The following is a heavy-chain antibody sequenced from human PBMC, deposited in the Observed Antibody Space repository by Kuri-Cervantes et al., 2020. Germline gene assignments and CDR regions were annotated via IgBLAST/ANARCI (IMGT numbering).Heavy chain of an antibody. V-gene: IGHV3-33*01. CDR2: IWYDGSNK. J-gene: IGHJ2*01. CDR1: GFTFSSYG. Sequence: GESLKISCAASGFTFSSYGMHWVRQAPGKGLEWVAAIWYDGSNKYYADSVKGRFTISRDNSKNTLYLQMNSLRAGDTAVYYCARDRRSELISGVHQWYFDLWGRGTLVTVSS. CDR3: ARDRRSELISGVHQWYFDL. D-gene: IGHD1-14*01.